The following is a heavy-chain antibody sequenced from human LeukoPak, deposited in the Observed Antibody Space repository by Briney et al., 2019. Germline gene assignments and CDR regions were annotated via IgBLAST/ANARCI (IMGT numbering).Heavy chain of an antibody. CDR3: ARRTALSPRYFDY. J-gene: IGHJ4*02. V-gene: IGHV4-59*01. D-gene: IGHD4/OR15-4a*01. CDR1: GDSMNNYC. CDR2: IYYSGST. Sequence: ASETLSLTCKVSGDSMNNYCWSWVRQPPGKGLEWIGYIYYSGSTNYNPSPKSRVSISLDKSKNQFSLKVSSVTAADTAVYYCARRTALSPRYFDYWGQGTLVTVSS.